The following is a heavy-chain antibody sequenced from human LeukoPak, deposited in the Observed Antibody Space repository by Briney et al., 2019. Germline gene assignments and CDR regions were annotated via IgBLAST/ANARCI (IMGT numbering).Heavy chain of an antibody. CDR3: AISMITFGGVNVLNY. V-gene: IGHV1-2*06. J-gene: IGHJ4*02. D-gene: IGHD3-16*02. Sequence: ASVKVSCKASGYTFTGYYMHWVRQAPGQGLEWMGRINPNSGGTNYAQKFQGRVTMTRDTSISTAYMELSRLRSDDTAVYYCAISMITFGGVNVLNYWGQGTLVTVSS. CDR1: GYTFTGYY. CDR2: INPNSGGT.